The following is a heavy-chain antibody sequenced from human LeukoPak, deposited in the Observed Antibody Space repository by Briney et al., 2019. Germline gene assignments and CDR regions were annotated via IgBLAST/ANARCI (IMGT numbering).Heavy chain of an antibody. D-gene: IGHD4-23*01. CDR2: IYTSGST. J-gene: IGHJ4*02. V-gene: IGHV4-61*02. CDR3: AREDYGGNYDFDY. Sequence: PSQTLSLTCTVSGGSISSGSYYWSWIRQPAGKGLEWIGRIYTSGSTNYNPSLKSRVTISVDTSKNQFSLKLSSVTAADTAVYYCAREDYGGNYDFDYWGQGTLVTVSS. CDR1: GGSISSGSYY.